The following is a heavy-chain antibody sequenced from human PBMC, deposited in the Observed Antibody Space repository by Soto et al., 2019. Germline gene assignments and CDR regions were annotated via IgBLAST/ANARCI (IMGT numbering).Heavy chain of an antibody. V-gene: IGHV3-48*03. D-gene: IGHD2-15*01. CDR1: GVSFNSFA. J-gene: IGHJ3*02. Sequence: WGSLRLSCAASGVSFNSFAVSWVRQAPGKGLEWVSYISSSGTGIYYPDSVKGRFTISRDNAKNTLYLQMSSLRAEDTAVYYCARAYSHAFDIWGRGTMVTVSS. CDR3: ARAYSHAFDI. CDR2: ISSSGTGI.